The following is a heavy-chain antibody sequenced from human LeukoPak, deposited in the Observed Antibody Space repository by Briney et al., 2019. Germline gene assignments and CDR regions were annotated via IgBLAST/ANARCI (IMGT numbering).Heavy chain of an antibody. CDR3: ARGDPAPYDSRGSGALDI. J-gene: IGHJ3*02. CDR2: ITHSGST. CDR1: GGSFSTYY. D-gene: IGHD3-22*01. V-gene: IGHV4-34*01. Sequence: SETLSLTCAVYGGSFSTYYWTWIRQPPGKGLEWIGEITHSGSTNYNSSFESRVTISVDTSKNQFSLKLSSVTAADMAVYYCARGDPAPYDSRGSGALDIWGQGTMVTVSS.